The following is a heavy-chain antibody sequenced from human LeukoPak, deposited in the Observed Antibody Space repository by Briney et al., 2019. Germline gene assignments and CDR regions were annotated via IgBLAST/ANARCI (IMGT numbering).Heavy chain of an antibody. D-gene: IGHD2-2*01. J-gene: IGHJ4*02. CDR2: ISWDGGST. V-gene: IGHV3-43D*03. Sequence: PGGPLRLSCAASGFTFDDYAMHWVRHAPGKGLEWVSLISWDGGSTHYADSVKGRFTISRDNSKNSLYLQIHSLRAEDTALYYCAKDGEGYCSSTSCYLLDYWGQGTLVTVSS. CDR1: GFTFDDYA. CDR3: AKDGEGYCSSTSCYLLDY.